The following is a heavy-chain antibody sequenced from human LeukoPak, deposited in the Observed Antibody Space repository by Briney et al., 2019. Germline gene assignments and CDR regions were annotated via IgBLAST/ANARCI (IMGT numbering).Heavy chain of an antibody. CDR2: IYYSGST. Sequence: SETLSLTCTVSGGSISSYYWSWIRQPPGKGLEWIGYIYYSGSTNYNPSLKSRVTISVDTSKNQFSLKLSSVTAADTAVYYCVRVPTTVDNYYMDVWGKGTTVTVSS. V-gene: IGHV4-59*08. J-gene: IGHJ6*03. D-gene: IGHD4-11*01. CDR1: GGSISSYY. CDR3: VRVPTTVDNYYMDV.